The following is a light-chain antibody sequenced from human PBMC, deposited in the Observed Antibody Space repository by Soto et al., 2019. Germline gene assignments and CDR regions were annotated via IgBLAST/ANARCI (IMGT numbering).Light chain of an antibody. CDR2: AAS. J-gene: IGKJ2*01. CDR3: QQSYSTART. Sequence: DIQMTQSPSSLSASVGDRVTITCRASQSISSYLNWYQQKPGKAPKLLIYAASSLQSAVPSRFSGSGSGTDFTLTISSLQPEDFATYYCQQSYSTARTFGQGTKLEIK. V-gene: IGKV1-39*01. CDR1: QSISSY.